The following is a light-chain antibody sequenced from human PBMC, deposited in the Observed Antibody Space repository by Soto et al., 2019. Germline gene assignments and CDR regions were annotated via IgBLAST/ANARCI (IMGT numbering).Light chain of an antibody. Sequence: SVLTESPGTLSLSPGERATLSCRASQSVSSNFLAWYQQKPGQAPRLLIYGASNRATGIPDRFSGSGSGTDFTLTISRLEPEDFVVYYCQQYGSSGTFGQGTKVDIK. J-gene: IGKJ1*01. CDR2: GAS. V-gene: IGKV3-20*01. CDR3: QQYGSSGT. CDR1: QSVSSNF.